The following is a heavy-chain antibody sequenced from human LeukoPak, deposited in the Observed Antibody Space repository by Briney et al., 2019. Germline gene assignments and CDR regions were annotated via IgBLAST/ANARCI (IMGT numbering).Heavy chain of an antibody. Sequence: GGSLRFSCAASGFTFSGSAMHWVRQASGKGLEWVGRIRSKTHSYATAYAASVKGRFTISRDDSKNTAYLQMNSLKSEDTAVYYCSRLAGDEYFDISRGPDWGQGTLVTVSS. CDR1: GFTFSGSA. D-gene: IGHD3-9*01. CDR3: SRLAGDEYFDISRGPD. J-gene: IGHJ4*02. CDR2: IRSKTHSYAT. V-gene: IGHV3-73*01.